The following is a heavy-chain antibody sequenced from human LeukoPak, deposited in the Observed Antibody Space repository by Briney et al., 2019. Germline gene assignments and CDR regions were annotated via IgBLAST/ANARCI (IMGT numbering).Heavy chain of an antibody. Sequence: SETLSLTCSVSGDSVTAYYWNWIRQATGKGLEWIGYVSHDGTTNYTPSLRSRVVMSVDTANNTISLSLASVTAADTGVYYCARLGWYDVVGCYNPWGRGTPVTVS. CDR3: ARLGWYDVVGCYNP. V-gene: IGHV4-59*08. J-gene: IGHJ5*02. D-gene: IGHD6-19*01. CDR1: GDSVTAYY. CDR2: VSHDGTT.